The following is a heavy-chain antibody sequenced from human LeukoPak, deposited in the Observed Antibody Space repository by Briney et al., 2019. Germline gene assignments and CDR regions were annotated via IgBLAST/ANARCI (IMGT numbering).Heavy chain of an antibody. J-gene: IGHJ5*02. CDR1: GGSISGSSYF. CDR2: INYSGST. Sequence: SETLSLTCTVSGGSISGSSYFWGWIRQPPGKGLEWIGSINYSGSTYDNPSLKSRVTTSVDTSNNQFSLKLSSVTAVDTAVYYCARGVVPAAIWQNWFDPWGQGTLVIVSS. V-gene: IGHV4-39*07. CDR3: ARGVVPAAIWQNWFDP. D-gene: IGHD2-2*01.